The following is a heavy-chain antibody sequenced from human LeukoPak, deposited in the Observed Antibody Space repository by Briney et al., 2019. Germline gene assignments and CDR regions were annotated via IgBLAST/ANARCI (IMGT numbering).Heavy chain of an antibody. CDR2: INSGGNA. D-gene: IGHD2-8*01. V-gene: IGHV3-66*02. CDR1: GFTVSSNY. Sequence: GGSLRLSCAASGFTVSSNYMNWVRQAPGKGLEWVSVINSGGNAYYADSVKGRFTISRDNSKNTLFLQMNSLRTEDTAVYYCARDPMADFDYWGQGTLVTVSS. CDR3: ARDPMADFDY. J-gene: IGHJ4*02.